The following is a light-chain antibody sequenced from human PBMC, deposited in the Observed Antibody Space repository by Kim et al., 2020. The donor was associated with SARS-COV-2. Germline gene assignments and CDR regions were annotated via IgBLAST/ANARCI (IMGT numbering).Light chain of an antibody. CDR1: QSISSY. V-gene: IGKV1-5*01. J-gene: IGKJ1*01. CDR3: QQYDTYFWT. Sequence: GDTVTITCRASQSISSYLAWYQQKSGKPPKLLIYDASNLQSGVPSRFSGSGSGTEFTLTISSLQPDDFATYYCQQYDTYFWTFGQGTKVDI. CDR2: DAS.